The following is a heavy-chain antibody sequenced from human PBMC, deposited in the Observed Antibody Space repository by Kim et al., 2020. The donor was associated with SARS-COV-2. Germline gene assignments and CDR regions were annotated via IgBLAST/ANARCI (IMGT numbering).Heavy chain of an antibody. D-gene: IGHD2-15*01. CDR2: IWYDGSNK. Sequence: GGSLRLSCAASGFTFSSYGMHWVRQAPGKGLEWVAVIWYDGSNKYYADSVKGRFTISRDNSKNMLYLQMNSLRAEDTAVYYCAKDQAFCSGGSCYYYGMDVWGQGTTVTVSS. V-gene: IGHV3-33*06. J-gene: IGHJ6*02. CDR1: GFTFSSYG. CDR3: AKDQAFCSGGSCYYYGMDV.